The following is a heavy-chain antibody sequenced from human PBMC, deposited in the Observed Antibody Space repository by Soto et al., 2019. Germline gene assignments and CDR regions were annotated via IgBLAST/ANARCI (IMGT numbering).Heavy chain of an antibody. CDR2: IYYSGST. CDR3: ARESIAARSWFDP. D-gene: IGHD6-6*01. J-gene: IGHJ5*02. CDR1: GGSISSGDYY. V-gene: IGHV4-30-4*01. Sequence: SETLSLTCTVSGGSISSGDYYWSWIRQPPGKGLEWIGYIYYSGSTYYNPSLKSRVTISVDTSKNQFSLKLSSVTAADTAVYYCARESIAARSWFDPWGQGTLVTVSS.